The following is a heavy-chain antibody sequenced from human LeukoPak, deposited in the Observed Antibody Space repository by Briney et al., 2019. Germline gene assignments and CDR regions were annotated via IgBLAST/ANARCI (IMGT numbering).Heavy chain of an antibody. D-gene: IGHD2-15*01. CDR1: GFMFSSYS. V-gene: IGHV3-30*18. Sequence: GGSLRLSCAASGFMFSSYSMNWVRQAPGKGLEWVAVISYDGSKVFYGDFVKGRFTISRDDSRDTVYLQMHSLRVEDMAVYYCAKDDAGLPDYWGQGTLVTVSS. J-gene: IGHJ4*02. CDR2: ISYDGSKV. CDR3: AKDDAGLPDY.